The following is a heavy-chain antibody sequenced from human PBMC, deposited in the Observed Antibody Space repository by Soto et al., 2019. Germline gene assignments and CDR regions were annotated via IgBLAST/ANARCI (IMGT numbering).Heavy chain of an antibody. Sequence: PGGSLRLSCAASGFTFSSYSMNWVRQAPGKGLEWVSSISSSSSYIYYADSVKGRFTISRDNAKNSLYLQMNSLRAEDTAVYYCARDRDESRIEAKLYSNDAFDIWGQGTMVTVSS. CDR3: ARDRDESRIEAKLYSNDAFDI. V-gene: IGHV3-21*01. J-gene: IGHJ3*02. CDR1: GFTFSSYS. D-gene: IGHD3-3*01. CDR2: ISSSSSYI.